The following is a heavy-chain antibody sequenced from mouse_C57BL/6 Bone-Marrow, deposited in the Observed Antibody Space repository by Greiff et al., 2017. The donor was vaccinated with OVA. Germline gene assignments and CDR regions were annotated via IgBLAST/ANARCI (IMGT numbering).Heavy chain of an antibody. CDR2: IYPGDGDT. Sequence: QVQLQQSGAELVKPGASVKISCKASGYAFSSYWMNWVKQRPGKGLEWIGQIYPGDGDTNYNGKFKGKATLTADNSSSTAYLRLSSLTSEDSAVYCCAICGAMDYWGQGTSVTVSS. V-gene: IGHV1-80*01. CDR1: GYAFSSYW. CDR3: AICGAMDY. J-gene: IGHJ4*01.